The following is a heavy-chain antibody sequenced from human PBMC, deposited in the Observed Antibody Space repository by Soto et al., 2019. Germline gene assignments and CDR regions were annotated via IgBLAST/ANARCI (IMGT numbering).Heavy chain of an antibody. CDR3: AKCYSTTVCDY. CDR1: GFTFSSYG. J-gene: IGHJ4*02. Sequence: QVQLVESGGGVVQPGRSLRLSCAASGFTFSSYGMHWVRQAPGKGLEWVAVISYDGSNKYYADSVKGRFTISRDNSKNTLSLQMNSLRAEDPAVEHCAKCYSTTVCDYWCRGTLGTVSS. CDR2: ISYDGSNK. V-gene: IGHV3-30*18. D-gene: IGHD5-18*01.